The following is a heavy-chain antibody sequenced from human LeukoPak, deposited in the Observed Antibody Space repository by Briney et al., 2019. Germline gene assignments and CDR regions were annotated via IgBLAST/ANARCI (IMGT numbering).Heavy chain of an antibody. CDR1: GYTFTVDY. CDR2: INPNRGGT. J-gene: IGHJ3*02. V-gene: IGHV1-2*02. Sequence: ASVKVSFKASGYTFTVDYMHGVRQAPGQGLGWMWLINPNRGGTNYAQKFQGRVTMTRDTSISTAYMELSRLRSDDTAAYYCAREKDAFDIWGQGTMVTVSS. CDR3: AREKDAFDI.